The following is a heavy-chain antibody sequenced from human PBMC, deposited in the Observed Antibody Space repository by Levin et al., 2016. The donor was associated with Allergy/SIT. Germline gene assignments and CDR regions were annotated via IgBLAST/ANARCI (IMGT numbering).Heavy chain of an antibody. CDR3: AKGEDYGDPRGSSVTDTFDI. J-gene: IGHJ3*02. V-gene: IGHV3-30*18. CDR2: ISYDGSNK. CDR1: GFTFSSYG. D-gene: IGHD4-17*01. Sequence: GGSLRLSCAASGFTFSSYGMHWVRQAPGKGLEWVAVISYDGSNKYYADSVKGRFTISRDNSKNTLYLQMNSLRAEDTAVYYCAKGEDYGDPRGSSVTDTFDIWGQGTMVTVSS.